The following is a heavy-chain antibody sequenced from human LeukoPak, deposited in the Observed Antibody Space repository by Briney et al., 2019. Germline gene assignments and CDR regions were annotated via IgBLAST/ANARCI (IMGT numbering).Heavy chain of an antibody. Sequence: GGSLRLSCAASGFTFSSYAMSWVRQAPGKGLEWVSAISGSGGSTYYADSVKGRFTISRDNSENTLYLQMNSLRAEDTAIYYCARDLYSGSSAGVDYWGQGTLVTVSS. V-gene: IGHV3-23*01. D-gene: IGHD6-13*01. J-gene: IGHJ4*02. CDR3: ARDLYSGSSAGVDY. CDR2: ISGSGGST. CDR1: GFTFSSYA.